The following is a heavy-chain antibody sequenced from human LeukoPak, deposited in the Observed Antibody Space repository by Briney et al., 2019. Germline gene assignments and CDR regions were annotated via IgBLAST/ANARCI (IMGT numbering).Heavy chain of an antibody. CDR1: GFTFSGSA. J-gene: IGHJ4*02. Sequence: PGGSLRLSCAASGFTFSGSAMHWVRQASGKGLEWVGRIRSKANSYATAYAASVKGRFTISRDDSKNTAYLQMNSLKTEDTTVYYCTRLSIKGSTTADHWGQGTLVTVSS. CDR2: IRSKANSYAT. CDR3: TRLSIKGSTTADH. V-gene: IGHV3-73*01. D-gene: IGHD1-26*01.